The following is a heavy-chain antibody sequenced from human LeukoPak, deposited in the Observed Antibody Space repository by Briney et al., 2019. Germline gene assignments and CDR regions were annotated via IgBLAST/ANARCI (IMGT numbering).Heavy chain of an antibody. CDR2: IYSGGST. Sequence: GGSLRLSCAGSGFTVRSNYMSWVRQAPGKGLEWVSVIYSGGSTYYADSVKGRFTISRDNSKNTLYLQMNSLRAEDTAVYYCARSIYDSSGYYHYFDYWGQGTLVTVSS. D-gene: IGHD3-22*01. CDR3: ARSIYDSSGYYHYFDY. V-gene: IGHV3-53*01. J-gene: IGHJ4*02. CDR1: GFTVRSNY.